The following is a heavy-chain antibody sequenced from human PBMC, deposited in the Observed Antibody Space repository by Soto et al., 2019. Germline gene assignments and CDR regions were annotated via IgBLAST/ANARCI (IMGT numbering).Heavy chain of an antibody. CDR3: ATSFRYFDN. V-gene: IGHV3-23*01. D-gene: IGHD3-9*01. Sequence: GGSLRLSCAGSGFTPTTTPLSWVRQPPGKGLEWVTTISGTASRTYYVDSVKGRFFISRDNSKNTVTLQMNNLTVDDTAVYYCATSFRYFDNSGQGTRVTVSS. CDR2: ISGTASRT. J-gene: IGHJ4*02. CDR1: GFTPTTTP.